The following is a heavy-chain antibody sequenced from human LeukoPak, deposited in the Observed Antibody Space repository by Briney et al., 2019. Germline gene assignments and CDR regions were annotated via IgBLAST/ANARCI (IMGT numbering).Heavy chain of an antibody. CDR1: GFTFSNYN. J-gene: IGHJ6*03. D-gene: IGHD1-26*01. V-gene: IGHV3-21*01. CDR3: ARDPYSGSYVDYYYYYMDV. Sequence: GGSLRLSCAGSGFTFSNYNMNWVRQAPGKGLEWVSSITSSSSYIYYADSVKGRFTISRDNAKNSLYLHINSLRAEDTAVYYCARDPYSGSYVDYYYYYMDVWAKGPRSPSP. CDR2: ITSSSSYI.